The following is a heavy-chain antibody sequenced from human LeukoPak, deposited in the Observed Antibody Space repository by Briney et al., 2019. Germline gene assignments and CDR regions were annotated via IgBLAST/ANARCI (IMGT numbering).Heavy chain of an antibody. V-gene: IGHV3-30*02. CDR1: GFTFSSYG. D-gene: IGHD5-24*01. CDR3: ARAGLLATIPYNWFDP. CDR2: IRYDGSNK. J-gene: IGHJ5*02. Sequence: PGGSLRLSCAASGFTFSSYGMHWVRQAPGKGLEWAAFIRYDGSNKYYADSVKGRFTISRDNSKNTLYLQMNSLRAEDTAVYYCARAGLLATIPYNWFDPWGQGTLVTVSS.